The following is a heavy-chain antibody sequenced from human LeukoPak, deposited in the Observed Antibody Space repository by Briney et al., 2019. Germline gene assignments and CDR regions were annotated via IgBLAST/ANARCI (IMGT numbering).Heavy chain of an antibody. Sequence: GGSLRLSCAASGFTFSSYGMHWVRQAPGKGLEWVAVISCDGSNKYYADSVKGRFTISRDNSKNTLYLQMNSLRAEDTAVYYCAKELVGATFDYWGQGTLVTVSS. V-gene: IGHV3-30*18. CDR3: AKELVGATFDY. J-gene: IGHJ4*02. CDR1: GFTFSSYG. D-gene: IGHD1-26*01. CDR2: ISCDGSNK.